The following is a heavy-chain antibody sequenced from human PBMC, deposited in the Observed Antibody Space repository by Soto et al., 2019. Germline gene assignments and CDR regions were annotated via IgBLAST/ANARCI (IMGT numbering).Heavy chain of an antibody. J-gene: IGHJ4*02. V-gene: IGHV3-23*01. CDR1: GFTFSTHA. CDR2: ISGRGDDT. CDR3: ASDSSAWPNYFDS. D-gene: IGHD6-19*01. Sequence: GGSQRRSYSASGFTFSTHAMTWVRQAPCKGLEWVSAISGRGDDTYYADSVKGRFTISRDNSKNTVNLQMNSLRAEDTAVYYCASDSSAWPNYFDSWGLGTLVTVSS.